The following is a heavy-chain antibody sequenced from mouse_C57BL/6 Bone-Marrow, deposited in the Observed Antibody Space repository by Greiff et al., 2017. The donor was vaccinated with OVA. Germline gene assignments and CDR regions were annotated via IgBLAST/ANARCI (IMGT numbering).Heavy chain of an antibody. J-gene: IGHJ3*01. CDR2: ISSGGSYT. Sequence: EVKLMESGGDLVKPGGSLKLSCAASGFTFSSYGMSWVRQTPDKRLEWVATISSGGSYTYYPDSVKGRFTISRDDAKNTLYLQMSSLNSEDTAMYYCARQEITAVEGSWFAYWGQGTLVTVSA. CDR3: ARQEITAVEGSWFAY. D-gene: IGHD1-1*01. V-gene: IGHV5-6*01. CDR1: GFTFSSYG.